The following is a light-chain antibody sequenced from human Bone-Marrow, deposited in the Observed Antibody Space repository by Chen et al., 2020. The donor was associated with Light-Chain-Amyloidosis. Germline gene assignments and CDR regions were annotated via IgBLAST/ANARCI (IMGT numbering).Light chain of an antibody. J-gene: IGLJ3*02. CDR2: DDS. V-gene: IGLV3-21*02. CDR3: QVWDRSSDRPV. Sequence: SYVLTQPSSVSVAPGQTATIVCGGTNIGSTSVHWYQQTPGQAPLLVVYDDSDRPSGIPERLSGSNSGNTATLTISRVEAGDEADYYCQVWDRSSDRPVFGGGTKLTVL. CDR1: NIGSTS.